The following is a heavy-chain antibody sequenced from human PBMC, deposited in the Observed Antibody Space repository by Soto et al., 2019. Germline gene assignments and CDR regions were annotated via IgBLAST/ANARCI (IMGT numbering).Heavy chain of an antibody. V-gene: IGHV3-9*01. D-gene: IGHD5-18*01. CDR3: AKANTAMVTDYYYAMDV. J-gene: IGHJ6*02. CDR2: ISWNSGSI. CDR1: GFTFDDFA. Sequence: EVQLVESGGGLVQPGRSLRLSCAASGFTFDDFAMHWVRQAPGKGLEWVSGISWNSGSIGYADSVKGRFTISRDNAKNYLYLQMNSLRAEDTALYYCAKANTAMVTDYYYAMDVWGQGTTVTVSS.